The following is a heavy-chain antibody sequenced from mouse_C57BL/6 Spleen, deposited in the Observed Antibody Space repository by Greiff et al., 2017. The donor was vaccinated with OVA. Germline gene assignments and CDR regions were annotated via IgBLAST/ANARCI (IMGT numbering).Heavy chain of an antibody. CDR3: TTWGSQLRLRGY. J-gene: IGHJ2*01. CDR1: GFNIKDYY. V-gene: IGHV14-4*01. Sequence: EVQLQQSGAELVRPGASVKLSCTASGFNIKDYYMHWVKQRPEQGLEWIGWIDPENGDNEYASKFQGKATITADKSSNTAYLKLSSLTSEDTAVYSCTTWGSQLRLRGYWGQGTTLTVSS. CDR2: IDPENGDN. D-gene: IGHD3-2*02.